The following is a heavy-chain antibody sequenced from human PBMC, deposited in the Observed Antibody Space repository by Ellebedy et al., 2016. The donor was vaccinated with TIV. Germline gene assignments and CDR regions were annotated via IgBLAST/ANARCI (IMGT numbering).Heavy chain of an antibody. Sequence: GESLKISCAASGFTFSSYNMNWVRQAPGTGLEWVSSISSNSGNKYCADSVEGRFTISRDNARNSLYLQMNSLRAEDTAVYYCARDLHFAFDYWGRGTLVTVSS. V-gene: IGHV3-21*01. J-gene: IGHJ4*02. CDR2: ISSNSGNK. CDR3: ARDLHFAFDY. CDR1: GFTFSSYN.